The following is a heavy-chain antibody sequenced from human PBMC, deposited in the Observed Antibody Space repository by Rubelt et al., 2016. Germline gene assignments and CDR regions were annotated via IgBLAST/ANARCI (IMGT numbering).Heavy chain of an antibody. V-gene: IGHV1-2*06. Sequence: QVQLVQSGAEVKKPGASVKVSCKAPGYRFTGPYMPWVRQAPGQGLEWMGRINPNSGGTNYAQKFQGRVHMTRDTSIRIAYMELSRLRSDDTAVDYCAQDGVYGMDVWGQGTTVTVSS. CDR3: AQDGVYGMDV. J-gene: IGHJ6*02. CDR2: INPNSGGT. CDR1: GYRFTGPY. D-gene: IGHD2-8*01.